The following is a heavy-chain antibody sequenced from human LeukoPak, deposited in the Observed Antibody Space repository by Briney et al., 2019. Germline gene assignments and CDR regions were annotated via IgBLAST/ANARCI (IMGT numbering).Heavy chain of an antibody. CDR1: GGSISSSSYY. Sequence: SETLSLTCTVSGGSISSSSYYWGWIRQPPGKGLEWIGSIYYSGSTYYNPSLKSRVTISVDTSKNQFSLKLSSVTAADTAVYYCARFIEFGYYYYMDVWGKGTTVTVSS. V-gene: IGHV4-39*07. D-gene: IGHD2/OR15-2a*01. CDR2: IYYSGST. J-gene: IGHJ6*03. CDR3: ARFIEFGYYYYMDV.